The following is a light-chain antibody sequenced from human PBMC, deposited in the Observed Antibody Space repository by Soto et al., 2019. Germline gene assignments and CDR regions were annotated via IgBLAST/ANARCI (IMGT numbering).Light chain of an antibody. Sequence: QSVLTQPASVSGSPGQSITISCTGTSRDVGTYNLVSWYQQHPGKAPKLIIYEGNKPPSGVSNRFSGSKSGNTASLTISGLQAEDEADYYCCSYAGYSNVFGTGTKLTVL. CDR1: SRDVGTYNL. CDR2: EGN. J-gene: IGLJ1*01. V-gene: IGLV2-23*01. CDR3: CSYAGYSNV.